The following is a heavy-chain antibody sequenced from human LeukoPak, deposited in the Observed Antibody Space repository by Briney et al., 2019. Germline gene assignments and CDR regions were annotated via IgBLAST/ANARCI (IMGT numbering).Heavy chain of an antibody. J-gene: IGHJ6*03. CDR1: GFTFSSYG. D-gene: IGHD2-2*01. CDR3: AKGGYCSSTSCASYYYYYMDV. V-gene: IGHV3-30*02. Sequence: GGSLRLSCAASGFTFSSYGMHWVRQAPGKGLEWVAFIRYNGSNKYYADSVKGRFTISRDNPKNTLYLQMNSLRAEDTAVYYCAKGGYCSSTSCASYYYYYMDVWGKGTTVTISS. CDR2: IRYNGSNK.